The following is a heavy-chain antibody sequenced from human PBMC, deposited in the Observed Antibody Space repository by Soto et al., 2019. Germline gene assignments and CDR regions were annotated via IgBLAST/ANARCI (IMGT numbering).Heavy chain of an antibody. CDR3: AREAAVMAAAGPDY. CDR2: ISAYNGDTET. J-gene: IGHJ4*02. CDR1: GYTFSTYC. Sequence: ASVKVSCKASGYTFSTYCISWVRQAPGQGLEWMGWISAYNGDTETNYAQKFQGRVTMTTDTSTSAAYMELRNLRSDDTAVYYCAREAAVMAAAGPDYWGQGTLVTVSS. V-gene: IGHV1-18*01. D-gene: IGHD6-13*01.